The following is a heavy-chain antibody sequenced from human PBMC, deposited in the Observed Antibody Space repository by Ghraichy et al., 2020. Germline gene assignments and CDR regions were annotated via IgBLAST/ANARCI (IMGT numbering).Heavy chain of an antibody. J-gene: IGHJ6*02. V-gene: IGHV1-8*01. CDR1: AYTFTNYD. Sequence: ASVKVSCEASAYTFTNYDINWVRQATGQGLEWMGWMNPNSGDTGYAPRFQGRVTMTRNTSISTAYMELSSLRSDDTAVYYCASWFGLMSRVYYSYNMDVWGQGPTVTVSS. CDR2: MNPNSGDT. CDR3: ASWFGLMSRVYYSYNMDV. D-gene: IGHD2-8*01.